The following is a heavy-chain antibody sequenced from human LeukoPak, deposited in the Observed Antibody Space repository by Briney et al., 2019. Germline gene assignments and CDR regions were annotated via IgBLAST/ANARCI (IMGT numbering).Heavy chain of an antibody. CDR1: GGSFSGYY. Sequence: SETLSLTCAVYGGSFSGYYWSWIRQPPGKGLEWIGEINHSGSTNYNPSLKSRVTISVDTSKNQFSLKLSSVTAADTAVYYCARDLGSPSDYWDQGTLVTVSS. CDR3: ARDLGSPSDY. V-gene: IGHV4-34*01. CDR2: INHSGST. J-gene: IGHJ4*02. D-gene: IGHD3-16*01.